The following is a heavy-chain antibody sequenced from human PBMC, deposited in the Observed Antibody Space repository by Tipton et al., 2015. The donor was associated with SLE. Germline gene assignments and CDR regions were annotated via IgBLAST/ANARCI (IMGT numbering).Heavy chain of an antibody. V-gene: IGHV3-43*01. CDR2: ISWDGGST. J-gene: IGHJ4*02. CDR1: GFTFDDYT. Sequence: GSLRLSCAASGFTFDDYTMHWVRQAPGKGLEWVSLISWDGGSTYYADSVKGRFTISRDNSKNSLYLQMNSLRTEDTALYYCAKDSVPRIMITFGGVYDYWGQGTLVTVSS. CDR3: AKDSVPRIMITFGGVYDY. D-gene: IGHD3-16*01.